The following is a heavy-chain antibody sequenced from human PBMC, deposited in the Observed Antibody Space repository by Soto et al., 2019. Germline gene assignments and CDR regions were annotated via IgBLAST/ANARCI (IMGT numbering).Heavy chain of an antibody. J-gene: IGHJ4*02. CDR3: ARAPYYYDSRGYWAY. CDR1: GFTFSSYS. D-gene: IGHD3-22*01. V-gene: IGHV3-21*01. CDR2: ISSSSSYI. Sequence: EVQLVESGGGLVKPGGSLKLSCAASGFTFSSYSMNWVRQAPGKGLEWVSSISSSSSYIYYADSVKGRFTISRDNAKNSLYLQMHSLRAEDTAVYYCARAPYYYDSRGYWAYWGQGSLVTVSS.